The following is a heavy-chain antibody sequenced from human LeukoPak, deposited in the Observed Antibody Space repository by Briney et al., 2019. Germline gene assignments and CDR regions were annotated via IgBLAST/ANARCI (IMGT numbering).Heavy chain of an antibody. CDR3: AKARGAYISSPGS. Sequence: ASVEVSCKASGYTFTGYYMHWVRQAPGQGLEWMGRINPNSGGTNYAQKFQGRVTMTRDTSISTAYMELSRLRSDDTALYYCAKARGAYISSPGSWGQGTLVTVAS. J-gene: IGHJ5*02. CDR1: GYTFTGYY. V-gene: IGHV1-2*06. CDR2: INPNSGGT. D-gene: IGHD6-6*01.